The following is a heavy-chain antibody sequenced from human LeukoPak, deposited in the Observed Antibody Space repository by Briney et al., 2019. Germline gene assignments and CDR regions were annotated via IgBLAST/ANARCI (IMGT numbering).Heavy chain of an antibody. CDR2: ISSSSSTI. CDR1: GFTFNRYS. J-gene: IGHJ4*02. Sequence: PRGSLRLSCAGSGFTFNRYSMNWVRQAPGKGLEWVSYISSSSSTIYYADSVKGRFTISRDNAKNSLYLQMNSLRDEDTAVYYCTRDRYCSSTSCNAVYWGQGTLVTVSS. V-gene: IGHV3-48*02. D-gene: IGHD2-2*01. CDR3: TRDRYCSSTSCNAVY.